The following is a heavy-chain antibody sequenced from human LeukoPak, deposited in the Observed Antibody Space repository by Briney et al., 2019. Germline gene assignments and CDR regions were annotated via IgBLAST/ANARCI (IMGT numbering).Heavy chain of an antibody. D-gene: IGHD1-26*01. Sequence: QAGGSLRLSCAASGFTFSSYAMHWVRQAPGKGLEWVAVISYDGSNKYYADSVKGRFTISRDNSKNTLYLQMNSLRAEDTAVYYCARDHPWISGSYFDYWGQGTLVTVSS. CDR3: ARDHPWISGSYFDY. J-gene: IGHJ4*02. V-gene: IGHV3-30-3*01. CDR2: ISYDGSNK. CDR1: GFTFSSYA.